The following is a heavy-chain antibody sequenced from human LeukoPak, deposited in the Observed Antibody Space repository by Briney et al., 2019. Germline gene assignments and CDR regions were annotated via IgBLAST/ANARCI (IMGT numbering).Heavy chain of an antibody. D-gene: IGHD5-18*01. CDR1: GFTFSSYS. J-gene: IGHJ4*02. CDR2: ISSSSSYI. V-gene: IGHV3-21*01. CDR3: ARAYEQLWVFFDY. Sequence: PGGSLRLSCAASGFTFSSYSMNWVRQAPGKGLEWVSSISSSSSYIYYADSVKGRFTISTDNAKNSLYLQMNSLRAEDTAVYYCARAYEQLWVFFDYWGQGTLVTVSS.